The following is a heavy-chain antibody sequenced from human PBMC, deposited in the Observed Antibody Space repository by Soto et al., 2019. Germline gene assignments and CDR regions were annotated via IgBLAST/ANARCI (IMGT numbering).Heavy chain of an antibody. CDR3: ARSYYYDSSGYAGYYYYGMDV. V-gene: IGHV1-69*01. CDR1: GGTFSSYA. J-gene: IGHJ6*02. D-gene: IGHD3-22*01. Sequence: QLQLVQSRAEVKKPGSSVKVACKASGGTFSSYAISWVRQAPGQGLEWMGGIIPIFGTANYAQNVQGRVTITADESTSTAYMELSSLRSEDTAVYYCARSYYYDSSGYAGYYYYGMDVWGQGTTVTVSS. CDR2: IIPIFGTA.